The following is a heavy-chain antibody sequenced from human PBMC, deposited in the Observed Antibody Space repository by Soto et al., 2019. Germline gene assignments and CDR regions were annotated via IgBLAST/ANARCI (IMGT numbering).Heavy chain of an antibody. J-gene: IGHJ4*02. CDR3: AXXXXXXGWFFDY. D-gene: IGHD6-19*01. CDR1: GGTFSSYT. V-gene: IGHV1-69*02. CDR2: IIPILGIA. Sequence: QVQLVQSGAEVKKPGSSVKVSCKASGGTFSSYTISWVRQAPGQGLEWMGRIIPILGIANYAQKFQGRVTXXXXXXXXXXXXXXXXXXXXXXXXXYCAXXXXXXGWFFDYWGQGTLVTVSS.